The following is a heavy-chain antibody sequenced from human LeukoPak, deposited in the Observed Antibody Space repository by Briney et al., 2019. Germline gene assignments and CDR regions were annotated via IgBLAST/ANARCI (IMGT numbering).Heavy chain of an antibody. V-gene: IGHV3-7*01. D-gene: IGHD6-6*01. CDR2: IKQDGSEK. CDR3: ARGLLVREYYFDY. CDR1: GFSFRDYY. Sequence: PGGSLRLSCEGSGFSFRDYYMSWVRQAPGKGLEWVANIKQDGSEKYYVDSVKGQFTISRDNAKNSLYLQMNSLRAEDTAVYYCARGLLVREYYFDYWGQGTLVTVSS. J-gene: IGHJ4*02.